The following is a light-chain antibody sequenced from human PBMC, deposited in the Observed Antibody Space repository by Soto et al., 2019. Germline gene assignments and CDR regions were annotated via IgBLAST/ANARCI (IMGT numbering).Light chain of an antibody. Sequence: QSVLTQPASVSGSPGQSITISCTGTSSDVGSYNLVPWYQQIPGKAPKLMIYEVSKRPSGVSTRFSGSKSGNTASLTISGFQAEDEADYFCYSYAGSSTYVFGTGTKVTVL. CDR1: SSDVGSYNL. CDR2: EVS. CDR3: YSYAGSSTYV. J-gene: IGLJ1*01. V-gene: IGLV2-23*02.